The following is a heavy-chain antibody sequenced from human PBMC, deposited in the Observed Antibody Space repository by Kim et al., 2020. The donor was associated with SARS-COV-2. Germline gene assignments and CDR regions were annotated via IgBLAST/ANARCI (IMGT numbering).Heavy chain of an antibody. CDR3: ARIVFPGYFDY. J-gene: IGHJ4*02. D-gene: IGHD3-22*01. CDR1: GFTFNNYW. Sequence: GGSLRLSCAASGFTFNNYWMSWVRQAPGKGLEWVANIKQDGSEKYYVDSVKGRFSISRDNAKTSLYVQMNSLRAEDTAVYYCARIVFPGYFDYWGQGTL. V-gene: IGHV3-7*01. CDR2: IKQDGSEK.